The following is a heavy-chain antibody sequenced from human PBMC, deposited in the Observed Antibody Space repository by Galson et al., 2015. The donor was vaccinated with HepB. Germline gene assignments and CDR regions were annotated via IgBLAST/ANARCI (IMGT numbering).Heavy chain of an antibody. J-gene: IGHJ4*02. D-gene: IGHD3-10*01. V-gene: IGHV3-30*04. CDR3: GARGFGELSPFDY. CDR1: GFTFSSYA. CDR2: ISYDGSNK. Sequence: SLRLSCAASGFTFSSYAMHWVRQAPGKGLEWVAVISYDGSNKYYADSVKGRFTISRDNSKNTLYLQMNSLRAEDTAVYYCGARGFGELSPFDYWGQGTLVTVSS.